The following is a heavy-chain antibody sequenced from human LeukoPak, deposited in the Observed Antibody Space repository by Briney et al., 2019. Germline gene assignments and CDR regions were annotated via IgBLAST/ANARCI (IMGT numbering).Heavy chain of an antibody. CDR1: GGSISSYY. Sequence: PPETLSLTCTVSGGSISSYYWSWIRQPPGKGLEWIGYIYYSGSTNYNPSLKSRVTISVDTSKNQFSLKLSSVTAADTAVYYCARVYYYDSSGYRTPVRYYYYYGMDVWGQGTTVTVSS. J-gene: IGHJ6*02. D-gene: IGHD3-22*01. CDR3: ARVYYYDSSGYRTPVRYYYYYGMDV. V-gene: IGHV4-59*12. CDR2: IYYSGST.